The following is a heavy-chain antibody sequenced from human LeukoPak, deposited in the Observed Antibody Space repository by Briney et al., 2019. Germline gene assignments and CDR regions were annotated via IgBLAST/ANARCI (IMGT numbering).Heavy chain of an antibody. J-gene: IGHJ4*02. CDR2: IWHSGHT. CDR1: GGSISSGDYP. Sequence: PSQTLSLTCAVSGGSISSGDYPWSWIRQPPGSGLEWIGYIWHSGHTNYNPSLRSRVTISLARSNSQFSLRLSSVTAADTAVYYCARARESMATAGSYFDYWGQGTLVTVSS. V-gene: IGHV4-30-2*01. D-gene: IGHD6-13*01. CDR3: ARARESMATAGSYFDY.